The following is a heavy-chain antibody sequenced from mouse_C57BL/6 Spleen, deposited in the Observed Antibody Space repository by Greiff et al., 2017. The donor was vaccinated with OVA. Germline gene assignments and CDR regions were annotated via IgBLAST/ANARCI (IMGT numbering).Heavy chain of an antibody. Sequence: VQLKQSGPELVKPGASVKMSCKASGYTFTDYNMHWVKQSPGKSLEWIGYINPNNGGTSYNQKFKGKATLTVNKSSSTAYMEHRSLTSEDSAVYYCASSLITAVVATGYYAMGYWGQGTSVTVAS. CDR2: INPNNGGT. CDR3: ASSLITAVVATGYYAMGY. D-gene: IGHD1-1*01. J-gene: IGHJ4*01. V-gene: IGHV1-22*01. CDR1: GYTFTDYN.